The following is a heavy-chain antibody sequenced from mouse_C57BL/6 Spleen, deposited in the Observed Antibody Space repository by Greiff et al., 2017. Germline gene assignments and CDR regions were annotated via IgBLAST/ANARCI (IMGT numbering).Heavy chain of an antibody. CDR3: ARVRYNAMDY. Sequence: VQLKQSGPGMVKPSQSLSLTCTVTGYSITSGYDWHWIRHFPGNKLEWMGYISYSGSTNYNPSLKSRISITHDTSKNHFFLKLNSVTTEDTATYYCARVRYNAMDYWGQGTSVTVSS. J-gene: IGHJ4*01. D-gene: IGHD1-1*01. V-gene: IGHV3-1*01. CDR1: GYSITSGYD. CDR2: ISYSGST.